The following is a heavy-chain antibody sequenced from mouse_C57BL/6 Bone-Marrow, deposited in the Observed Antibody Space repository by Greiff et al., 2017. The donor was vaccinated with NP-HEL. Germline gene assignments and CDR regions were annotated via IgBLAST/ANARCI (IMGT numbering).Heavy chain of an antibody. CDR3: AIITTVVAERGFDV. CDR2: IYPRDGST. Sequence: VQRVESGPELVKPGASVKLSCKASGYTFTSYDINWVKQRPGQGLEWIGWIYPRDGSTKYNEKFKGKATLTVDTSSSTAYMELHSLTSEDSAVYFCAIITTVVAERGFDVWGTGTTVTVSS. V-gene: IGHV1-85*01. CDR1: GYTFTSYD. D-gene: IGHD1-1*01. J-gene: IGHJ1*03.